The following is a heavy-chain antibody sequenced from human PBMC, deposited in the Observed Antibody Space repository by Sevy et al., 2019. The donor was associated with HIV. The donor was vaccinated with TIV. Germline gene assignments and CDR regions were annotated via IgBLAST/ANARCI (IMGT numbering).Heavy chain of an antibody. CDR2: IYYSGST. CDR3: ARVPTTIGGFDP. V-gene: IGHV4-31*03. D-gene: IGHD1-1*01. Sequence: SETLSLTCTVSGGSISSGGYYWSWIRQHPGKGLEWIGYIYYSGSTYYNPSLKSRLTISVDTSKNQFSLKLSSVTAAVTAWDYCARVPTTIGGFDPWGQGTLVTVSS. CDR1: GGSISSGGYY. J-gene: IGHJ5*01.